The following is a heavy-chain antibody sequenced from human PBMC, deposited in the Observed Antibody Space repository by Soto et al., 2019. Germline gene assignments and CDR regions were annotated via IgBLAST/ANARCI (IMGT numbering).Heavy chain of an antibody. Sequence: GGSLRLSCAASGFTFSGSAMHWVRQASGKGLEWVGRIRSKANSYATAYAASVKGRFTISRDDSKNTAYLQMNSLKTEDTAVYYCTSRFGELIYYFDYWGQGTLVTVSS. CDR1: GFTFSGSA. CDR3: TSRFGELIYYFDY. CDR2: IRSKANSYAT. D-gene: IGHD3-10*01. V-gene: IGHV3-73*01. J-gene: IGHJ4*02.